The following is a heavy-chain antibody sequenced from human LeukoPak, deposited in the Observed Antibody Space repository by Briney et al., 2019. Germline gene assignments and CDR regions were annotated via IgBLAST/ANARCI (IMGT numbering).Heavy chain of an antibody. J-gene: IGHJ4*02. CDR2: IKSKTDGGTT. D-gene: IGHD2-2*01. V-gene: IGHV3-15*01. CDR1: GFTFSNAW. Sequence: GGSLRLSCAASGFTFSNAWMSWVRQAPGKGLEWVGRIKSKTDGGTTDYAAPVKVRFTISRDDSKNTLYLQMNSLKTEDTAVYYCTTDRWDCSSTSCPFDYWGQGTLVTVSS. CDR3: TTDRWDCSSTSCPFDY.